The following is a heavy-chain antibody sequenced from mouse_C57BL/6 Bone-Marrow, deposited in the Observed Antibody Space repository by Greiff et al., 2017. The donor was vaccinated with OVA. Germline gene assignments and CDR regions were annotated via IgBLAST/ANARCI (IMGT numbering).Heavy chain of an antibody. CDR3: ARYYYGEAY. CDR1: GYTFTSYG. V-gene: IGHV1-81*01. CDR2: IYPRSGNT. D-gene: IGHD1-1*01. Sequence: VQRVESGAELARPGASVKLSCKASGYTFTSYGISWVKQRTGQGLEWIGEIYPRSGNTYYNEKFKGKATLTADKSSSTAYMVLRSLTSEDSAVYFCARYYYGEAYWGQGTLVTVSA. J-gene: IGHJ3*01.